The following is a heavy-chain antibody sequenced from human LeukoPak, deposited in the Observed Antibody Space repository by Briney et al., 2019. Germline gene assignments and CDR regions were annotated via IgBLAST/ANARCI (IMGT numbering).Heavy chain of an antibody. CDR2: IRSKAYGETT. V-gene: IGHV3-49*04. D-gene: IGHD3-9*01. J-gene: IGHJ4*02. CDR3: TRVNYDILTGYYLFDY. CDR1: GFTVSSNY. Sequence: PGGSLRLSCAASGFTVSSNYMSWVRQAPGKGLEWVGFIRSKAYGETTEYAASVRGRFTISRDDSKSIAYLQVNSLKTEDTAVYYCTRVNYDILTGYYLFDYWGQGTLVTVSS.